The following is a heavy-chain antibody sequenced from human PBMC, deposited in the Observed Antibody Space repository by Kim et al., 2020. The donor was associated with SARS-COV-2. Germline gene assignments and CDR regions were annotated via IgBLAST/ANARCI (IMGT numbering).Heavy chain of an antibody. Sequence: GGSLRLSCAASGFTFSSYWMHWVRQAPGKGLVWVSRINSDGSSTSYEDSVKGRFTISRDNAKNTLYLQMNSLRAEDTAVYYCTREETSIATYGMNVWGQGTTVTVSS. D-gene: IGHD1-26*01. V-gene: IGHV3-74*01. CDR3: TREETSIATYGMNV. CDR2: INSDGSST. CDR1: GFTFSSYW. J-gene: IGHJ6*02.